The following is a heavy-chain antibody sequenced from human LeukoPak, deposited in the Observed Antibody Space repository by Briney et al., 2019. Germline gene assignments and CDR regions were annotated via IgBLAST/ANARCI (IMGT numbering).Heavy chain of an antibody. J-gene: IGHJ6*02. CDR3: ASGPFHRMDA. CDR2: ISRSDTI. V-gene: IGHV3-48*03. Sequence: GGSLRLSCAASGFTFSTYDMKLVRQAPGKGLEWVSSISRSDTIYYADSVKGRFTISRDNAKNPLYLQMNSLRAEDTAVYYCASGPFHRMDAWGQGITVTVSS. CDR1: GFTFSTYD.